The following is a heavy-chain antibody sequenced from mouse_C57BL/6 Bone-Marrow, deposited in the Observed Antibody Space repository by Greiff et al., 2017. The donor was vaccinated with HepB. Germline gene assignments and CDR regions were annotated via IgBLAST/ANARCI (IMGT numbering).Heavy chain of an antibody. V-gene: IGHV1-59*01. CDR2: IDPSDSYT. Sequence: QVQLQQPGAELVRPGTSVKLSCKASGYTFTSYWMHWVKQRPGQGLEWIGVIDPSDSYTNYNQKFKGKATLTVDTSASTAYMQRSSLTSEDSAVYYCARSYGSSLYYAMDYWGQGTSVTVSS. D-gene: IGHD1-1*01. CDR3: ARSYGSSLYYAMDY. CDR1: GYTFTSYW. J-gene: IGHJ4*01.